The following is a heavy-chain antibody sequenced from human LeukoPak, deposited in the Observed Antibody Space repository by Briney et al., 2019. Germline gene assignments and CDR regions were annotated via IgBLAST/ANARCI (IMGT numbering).Heavy chain of an antibody. D-gene: IGHD3-22*01. CDR1: GFTFSSYW. Sequence: HPGGSLRLSCAASGFTFSSYWMSWVRQAPGKGLEWVANIKQDGSEIYYVDSVKGRFTISRDNAKNSLYLQMNSLRAEDTAVYYCARDYSSASLNLDYWGQGTLVTVSS. V-gene: IGHV3-7*01. CDR3: ARDYSSASLNLDY. J-gene: IGHJ4*02. CDR2: IKQDGSEI.